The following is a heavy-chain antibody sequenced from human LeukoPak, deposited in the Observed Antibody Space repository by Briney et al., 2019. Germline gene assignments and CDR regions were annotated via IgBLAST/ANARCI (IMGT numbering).Heavy chain of an antibody. D-gene: IGHD5-24*01. Sequence: GGSLRLSCAASGSTFSSYAMSWVRQAPGKGLEWVSAISGSGGSTYYADSVKGRFTISRDNSKNTLYLQMNSLRAEDTAVYYCARLRDGYTDFDYWGQGTLVTVSS. J-gene: IGHJ4*02. CDR1: GSTFSSYA. V-gene: IGHV3-23*01. CDR3: ARLRDGYTDFDY. CDR2: ISGSGGST.